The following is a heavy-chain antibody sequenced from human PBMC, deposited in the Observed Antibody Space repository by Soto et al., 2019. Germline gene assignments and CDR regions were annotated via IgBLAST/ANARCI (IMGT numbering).Heavy chain of an antibody. Sequence: QVQLVQSGPEVKNPGASVKVSCKASGYTFKNYGIKWVRQAPGQGLEWVGWITTYNGNRYSAEKFQGRVTMTTDTSTSTTYMGLKSVTADDRGVYYGARDGQPKGVDADGASDYWGQGTLVTVSS. CDR2: ITTYNGNR. D-gene: IGHD3-3*01. CDR3: ARDGQPKGVDADGASDY. J-gene: IGHJ4*02. CDR1: GYTFKNYG. V-gene: IGHV1-18*01.